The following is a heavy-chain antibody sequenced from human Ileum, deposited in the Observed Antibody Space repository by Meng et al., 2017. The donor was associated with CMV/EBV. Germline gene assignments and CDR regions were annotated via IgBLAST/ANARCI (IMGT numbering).Heavy chain of an antibody. CDR3: GRNGYYSLDY. CDR1: GDSFSSDVW. CDR2: MHHGGTT. V-gene: IGHV4-4*01. J-gene: IGHJ4*02. D-gene: IGHD3-22*01. Sequence: TCAVSGDSFSSDVWWSWVRQSPGKGLEWIGEMHHGGTTTYNPSFKSRVTISLDESKTEFSLKLSSPTAADTAMYFCGRNGYYSLDYWGQGTLVTVSS.